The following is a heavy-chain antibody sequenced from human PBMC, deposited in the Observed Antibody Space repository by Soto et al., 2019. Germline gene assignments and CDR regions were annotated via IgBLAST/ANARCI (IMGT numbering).Heavy chain of an antibody. CDR2: IYYSGST. D-gene: IGHD2-21*02. CDR3: ARHVSLTSSVAYFDY. Sequence: QVQLQESGPGLVKPSETLSLTCTVSGGSISSYYWSWIRQPPGKGLEWIGYIYYSGSTNYNPSLQSRVTISVDTSKNQFSLKLSSVTAADTSVYYCARHVSLTSSVAYFDYWGQGTLVTVSS. V-gene: IGHV4-59*08. J-gene: IGHJ4*02. CDR1: GGSISSYY.